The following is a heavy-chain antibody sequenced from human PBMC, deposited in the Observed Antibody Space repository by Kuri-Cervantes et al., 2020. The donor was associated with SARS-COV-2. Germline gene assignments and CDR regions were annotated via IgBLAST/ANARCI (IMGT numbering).Heavy chain of an antibody. CDR2: IGTAGDT. Sequence: GESLKISCAASGFTFSSYDMHWVRQATGKGLEWVSAIGTAGDTYYPGSVKGRFTISRENAKNSLYLQMNSLRAEDTAVYYCARLAAAGYDYYYGMDVWGQGTTVTVSS. J-gene: IGHJ6*02. D-gene: IGHD6-13*01. V-gene: IGHV3-13*01. CDR3: ARLAAAGYDYYYGMDV. CDR1: GFTFSSYD.